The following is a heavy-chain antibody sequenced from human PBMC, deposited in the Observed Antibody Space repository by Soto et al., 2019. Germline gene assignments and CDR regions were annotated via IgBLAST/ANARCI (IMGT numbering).Heavy chain of an antibody. CDR1: GYSFTTYW. CDR2: IDPSDSYT. D-gene: IGHD6-19*01. CDR3: ARSGQWLVDDS. J-gene: IGHJ5*01. V-gene: IGHV5-10-1*01. Sequence: GESLKISCKVSGYSFTTYWINWVRQMSGKGLEWMGRIDPSDSYTNYSPSFQGHVTISADKSVSTAYLQWNSLKASDTAMYYCARSGQWLVDDSWGQGTLVTVSS.